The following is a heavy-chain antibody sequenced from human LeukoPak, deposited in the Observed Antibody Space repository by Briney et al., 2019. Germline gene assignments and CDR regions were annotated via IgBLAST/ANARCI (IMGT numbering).Heavy chain of an antibody. CDR3: ARGLGSYGYWYFQH. D-gene: IGHD5-18*01. Sequence: SETLSLTCAVYGGSFSGYYWSWIRQPPGKGLEWIGEINHSGSTNYNPSLKSRVTISVDTSKNQFSLKLSSVTAADTAVYYCARGLGSYGYWYFQHWGQGTLVTVSS. V-gene: IGHV4-34*01. CDR2: INHSGST. J-gene: IGHJ1*01. CDR1: GGSFSGYY.